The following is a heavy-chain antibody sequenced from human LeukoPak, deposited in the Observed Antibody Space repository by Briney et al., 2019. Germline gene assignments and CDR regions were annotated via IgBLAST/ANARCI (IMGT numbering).Heavy chain of an antibody. V-gene: IGHV3-30*18. Sequence: GRSLRLSCAASGFTFRSYGMHWVRQAPGKGLEWVAVISYDESNKYYADSVKGRFTISRDNSKNTLYLQMNSLRAEDTAVYYCAKLLGYDYVWGSYHLDYYYGMDVWGQGTTVTVSS. J-gene: IGHJ6*02. D-gene: IGHD3-16*02. CDR1: GFTFRSYG. CDR2: ISYDESNK. CDR3: AKLLGYDYVWGSYHLDYYYGMDV.